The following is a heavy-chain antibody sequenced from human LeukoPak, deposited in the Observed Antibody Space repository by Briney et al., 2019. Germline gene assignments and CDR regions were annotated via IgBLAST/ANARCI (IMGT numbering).Heavy chain of an antibody. CDR2: INHSGST. CDR1: GGSISSGSYY. J-gene: IGHJ3*02. Sequence: PSETLSLTCTVSGGSISSGSYYWSWIRQPPGKGLEWIGEINHSGSTNYNPSLKSRVTISVDTSKNQFSLKLNSVTAADTAVYYCARSSNKKYYYDTMNAFDIWGQGTVVTVSS. CDR3: ARSSNKKYYYDTMNAFDI. V-gene: IGHV4-39*07. D-gene: IGHD3-22*01.